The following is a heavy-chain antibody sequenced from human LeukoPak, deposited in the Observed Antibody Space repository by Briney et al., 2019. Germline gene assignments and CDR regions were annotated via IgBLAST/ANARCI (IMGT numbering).Heavy chain of an antibody. J-gene: IGHJ3*02. CDR3: ARGRMRTTGTTDAFDI. CDR2: INHSGST. D-gene: IGHD1-1*01. CDR1: GGSFSGYY. V-gene: IGHV4-34*01. Sequence: PSDTLSLTCAVYGGSFSGYYWSWIRQPPGKGLEWIGEINHSGSTNYNPSLKSRVTISVDTSKNQFSLKLSSVTAADTAVYYCARGRMRTTGTTDAFDIWGQGTMATVSS.